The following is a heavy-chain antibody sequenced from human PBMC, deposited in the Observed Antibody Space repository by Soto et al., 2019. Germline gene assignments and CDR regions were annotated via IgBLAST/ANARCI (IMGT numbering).Heavy chain of an antibody. CDR2: IDPSDSYT. D-gene: IGHD3-10*01. CDR1: GYSFTSYW. CDR3: VYYYGSGTYYGMDV. V-gene: IGHV5-10-1*01. Sequence: GSLKISCKGSGYSFTSYWISWVRQMPGKGLEWMGRIDPSDSYTNYSPSFQGHVTISADKSISTAYLQWSSLKASDTAMYYCVYYYGSGTYYGMDVWGQGTTVTVSS. J-gene: IGHJ6*02.